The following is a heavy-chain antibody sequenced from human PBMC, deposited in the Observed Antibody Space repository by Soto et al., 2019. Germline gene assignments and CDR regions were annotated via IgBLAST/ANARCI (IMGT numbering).Heavy chain of an antibody. CDR2: MKFDGSTT. J-gene: IGHJ6*02. V-gene: IGHV3-74*01. CDR1: GFTFSIYW. Sequence: EVQVVESGGGLVQPGGSLRLSCVASGFTFSIYWMHWVRQAPGTGLVWVSRMKFDGSTTSYADSVKGRFTISRDNAKNTVYLQMNSLRAEDSVVYYFARGLRNYYGVDVWGQGTTVTVSS. CDR3: ARGLRNYYGVDV. D-gene: IGHD4-17*01.